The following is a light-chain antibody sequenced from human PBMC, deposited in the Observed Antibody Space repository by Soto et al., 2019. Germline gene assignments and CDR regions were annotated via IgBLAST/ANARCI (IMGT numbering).Light chain of an antibody. Sequence: EIVMTQSPATLSVSPGERATLSCRASQSVSSNLAWYQQKPDQAPRLLIYGASTRATGIPARFSGSGSGTAFTLTISSLQSEDFAVYYCQQYNNWGTFGQGTKVEIK. CDR2: GAS. CDR1: QSVSSN. CDR3: QQYNNWGT. V-gene: IGKV3-15*01. J-gene: IGKJ1*01.